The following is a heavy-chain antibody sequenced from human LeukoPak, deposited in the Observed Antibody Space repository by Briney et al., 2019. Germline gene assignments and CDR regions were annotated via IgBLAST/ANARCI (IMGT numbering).Heavy chain of an antibody. D-gene: IGHD4-17*01. V-gene: IGHV3-23*01. CDR1: GFTFSSYA. CDR3: AKDTYSGDYPDY. Sequence: PGGSLRLSCAASGFTFSSYAMSWVRQAPGKELEWVSAISGSGGSTYYADSVKGRFTISRDNSKNTPYLQMNSLRAEDTAVYYCAKDTYSGDYPDYWGQGTLVTVSS. CDR2: ISGSGGST. J-gene: IGHJ4*02.